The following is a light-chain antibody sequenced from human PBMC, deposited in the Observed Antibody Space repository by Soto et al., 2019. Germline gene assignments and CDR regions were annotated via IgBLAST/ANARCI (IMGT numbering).Light chain of an antibody. V-gene: IGKV1-12*01. CDR3: QEYTDNSGT. CDR1: QGVSTW. CDR2: AAS. J-gene: IGKJ1*01. Sequence: DIQMTQSPSSVSASVGDRVTITCRASQGVSTWLAWYQQKPGKAPKLLIYAASSLQSGVPSRFSGSGSGTEFTLTITSLQPDDSATYYCQEYTDNSGTFGQGTKVDI.